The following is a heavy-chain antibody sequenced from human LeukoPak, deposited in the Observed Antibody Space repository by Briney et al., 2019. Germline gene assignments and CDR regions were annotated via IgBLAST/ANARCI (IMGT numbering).Heavy chain of an antibody. V-gene: IGHV3-7*01. Sequence: GGSLRLSCAASGFTFSSYWMSWVRQAPGKGLEWVANIKQDGSEKYYVDSVKGRFTISRDNAKNSLYLQMNSLRAEDTAVYYCGRVGAYYGSGSYSDYWGQGTLVTVSS. J-gene: IGHJ4*02. CDR3: GRVGAYYGSGSYSDY. CDR2: IKQDGSEK. D-gene: IGHD3-10*01. CDR1: GFTFSSYW.